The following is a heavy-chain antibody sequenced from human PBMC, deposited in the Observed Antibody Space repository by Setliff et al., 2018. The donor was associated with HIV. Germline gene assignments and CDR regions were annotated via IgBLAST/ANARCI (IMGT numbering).Heavy chain of an antibody. D-gene: IGHD3-10*01. Sequence: KTSETLSLTCSVSGGSISSNYWSWIRQPPGKGLEWIGYIYYTGSASYNPSLKSRVTMSADTSKNNFSLKLTSVTAADTAVYYCAREGQNMDDSFDLWGQGTMVTVSS. CDR2: IYYTGSA. J-gene: IGHJ3*01. V-gene: IGHV4-59*01. CDR1: GGSISSNY. CDR3: AREGQNMDDSFDL.